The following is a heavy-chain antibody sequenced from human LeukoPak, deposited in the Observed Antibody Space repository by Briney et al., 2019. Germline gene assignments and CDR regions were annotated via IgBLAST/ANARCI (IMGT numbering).Heavy chain of an antibody. CDR3: VKDQSSGCSSSWVPVGRDY. D-gene: IGHD6-13*01. CDR1: GFTFSYYA. V-gene: IGHV3-64D*06. J-gene: IGHJ4*02. Sequence: GGSLRLSCSASGFTFSYYAMHWVRQAPGRGLQYLSGISSNGGSTYYADSVKGTFTISRDNSKNTLYLQMNSLRVEDTAVYYCVKDQSSGCSSSWVPVGRDYWGQGTLVTVSS. CDR2: ISSNGGST.